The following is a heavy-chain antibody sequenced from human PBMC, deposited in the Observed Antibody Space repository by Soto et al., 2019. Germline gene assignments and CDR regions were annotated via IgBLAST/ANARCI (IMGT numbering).Heavy chain of an antibody. CDR3: GGGRSGQIVIFY. V-gene: IGHV1-2*02. D-gene: IGHD3-3*02. CDR1: GYTFTGHY. J-gene: IGHJ4*02. Sequence: ASVKVSCKTSGYTFTGHYIHWVRQAPQQGPEWMGEIGPESGATRYAQKFRGRVTMTMDTSITTVYMELKNLSPDDTAVYYCGGGRSGQIVIFYWGQGTPVTVSS. CDR2: IGPESGAT.